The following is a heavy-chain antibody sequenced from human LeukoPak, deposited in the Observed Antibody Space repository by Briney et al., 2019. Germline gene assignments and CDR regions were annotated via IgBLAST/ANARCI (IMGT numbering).Heavy chain of an antibody. CDR3: ARVFGYSSDWQRKPYYYGMDV. V-gene: IGHV4-4*02. CDR2: IYRSGST. J-gene: IGHJ6*02. D-gene: IGHD6-19*01. CDR1: GGSIDSNNW. Sequence: SETLSLTCAVSGGSIDSNNWWSWVRQPPGKGLEWIGEIYRSGSTNYNPSLKSRVTISVDKSKNQFSLRLKSVIVADTAVYYCARVFGYSSDWQRKPYYYGMDVWGQGTTVTISS.